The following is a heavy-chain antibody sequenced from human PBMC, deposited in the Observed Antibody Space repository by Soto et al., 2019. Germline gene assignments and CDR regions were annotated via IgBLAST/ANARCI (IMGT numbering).Heavy chain of an antibody. CDR3: AKGVGATYLFDY. D-gene: IGHD1-26*01. CDR1: GFTFSSYG. J-gene: IGHJ4*02. Sequence: PVGSLRLSCAASGFTFSSYGMHWVRQAPGKGLEWVAVISYDGSNKYYADSVKGRFTISRDNSKNTLYLQMNSLRAEDTAVYYCAKGVGATYLFDYWGQGTLVTVSS. CDR2: ISYDGSNK. V-gene: IGHV3-30*18.